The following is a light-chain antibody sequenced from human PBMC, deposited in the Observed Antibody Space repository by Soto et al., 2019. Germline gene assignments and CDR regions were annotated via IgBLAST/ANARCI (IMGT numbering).Light chain of an antibody. J-gene: IGLJ2*01. Sequence: QSVLTQPPSVSGAPGQRVTISCTGGSSNIGAGYDVHWYQQLPGTAPKLLIYGNSNRPSGVPDRFSGSKSGTSASLASTGLQADDEAAYYCQSYDNRLSGYVLFGGGTKLTVL. V-gene: IGLV1-40*01. CDR1: SSNIGAGYD. CDR3: QSYDNRLSGYVL. CDR2: GNS.